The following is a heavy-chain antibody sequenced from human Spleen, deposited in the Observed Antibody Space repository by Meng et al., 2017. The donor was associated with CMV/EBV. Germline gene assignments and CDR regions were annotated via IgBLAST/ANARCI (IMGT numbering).Heavy chain of an antibody. Sequence: SETLSLTCTVSGGFISSYYWSWIRQPPGKGLEWIGYIYYSGSTNYNPSLKSRVTISVDTSKNQFSLKLSSVTAADTAVYYCARGVAAAAYYFDYWGQGTLVTVSS. V-gene: IGHV4-59*01. J-gene: IGHJ4*02. CDR3: ARGVAAAAYYFDY. CDR2: IYYSGST. CDR1: GGFISSYY. D-gene: IGHD6-13*01.